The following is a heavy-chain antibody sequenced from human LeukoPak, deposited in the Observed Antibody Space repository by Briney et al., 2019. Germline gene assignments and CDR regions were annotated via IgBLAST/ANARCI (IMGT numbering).Heavy chain of an antibody. Sequence: GGSLRLSCAASGFTFSNYPMHWVRQAPGKGLEWVAFIRYDGSNKYYADSVKGRFTISRDNSKNTLYLQMNSLRAEDTAVYYCAKRSEYSSGWYFGYWGQGTLVTVSS. V-gene: IGHV3-30*02. CDR2: IRYDGSNK. J-gene: IGHJ4*02. D-gene: IGHD6-19*01. CDR3: AKRSEYSSGWYFGY. CDR1: GFTFSNYP.